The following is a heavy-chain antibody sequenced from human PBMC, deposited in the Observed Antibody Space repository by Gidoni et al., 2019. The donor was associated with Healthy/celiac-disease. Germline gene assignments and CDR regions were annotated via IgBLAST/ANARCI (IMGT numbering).Heavy chain of an antibody. J-gene: IGHJ4*02. Sequence: EVQLVESGGGLVKPGGSLRLSCAASGFTFSNAWMNWVRQAPGKGLEWVGRIKSKTDGGTTDYAAPVKGRFTISRDDSKNTLYLQMNSLKTEDTAVYYCTTDVLSSYYYDSSGYLGYWGQGTLVTVSS. D-gene: IGHD3-22*01. CDR2: IKSKTDGGTT. V-gene: IGHV3-15*07. CDR1: GFTFSNAW. CDR3: TTDVLSSYYYDSSGYLGY.